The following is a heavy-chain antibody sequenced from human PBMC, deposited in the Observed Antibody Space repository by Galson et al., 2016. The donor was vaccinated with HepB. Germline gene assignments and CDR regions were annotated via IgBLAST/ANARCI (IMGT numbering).Heavy chain of an antibody. J-gene: IGHJ4*02. Sequence: SETLSLTCTVSGGSVSSGTYYWSWIRQPPGKGLEWIGHMISSGSTKYNPSLKSRVTISLDTSMNQISLRVTSVTAVDTAVYCCVRSLDMVTGIWGQGILVTVSS. D-gene: IGHD2-21*02. CDR2: MISSGST. CDR1: GGSVSSGTYY. V-gene: IGHV4-61*01. CDR3: VRSLDMVTGI.